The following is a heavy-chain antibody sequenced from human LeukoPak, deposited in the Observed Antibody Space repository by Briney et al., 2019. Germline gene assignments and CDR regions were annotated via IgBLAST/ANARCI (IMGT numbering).Heavy chain of an antibody. D-gene: IGHD2-15*01. CDR2: IYPGDSDT. CDR1: GYSFTSYW. V-gene: IGHV5-51*01. J-gene: IGHJ6*02. CDR3: ARHQNVVVVAAATYYFGMDV. Sequence: GESLKISCKDSGYSFTSYWIGWVRQMPGKGLDWMGIIYPGDSDTRYSPSFQGQVTISADKSISTAYLQWSSLKASDTAMYYCARHQNVVVVAAATYYFGMDVWGQGTTVTVSS.